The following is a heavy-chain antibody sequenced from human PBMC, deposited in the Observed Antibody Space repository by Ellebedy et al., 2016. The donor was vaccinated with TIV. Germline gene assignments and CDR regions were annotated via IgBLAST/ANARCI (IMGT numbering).Heavy chain of an antibody. V-gene: IGHV2-5*02. CDR2: IYWDDDK. Sequence: SGPTLVTPTPTLTLTCTLSGFSLSTSGVGVGWIRQPPGKALEWFALIYWDDDKRYSPSLKSRLTITRDTSKNQVVLTMTNMDPVDTATYYCAHRRVPTIFDYWGQGTLVTVSS. CDR3: AHRRVPTIFDY. J-gene: IGHJ4*02. D-gene: IGHD5-12*01. CDR1: GFSLSTSGVG.